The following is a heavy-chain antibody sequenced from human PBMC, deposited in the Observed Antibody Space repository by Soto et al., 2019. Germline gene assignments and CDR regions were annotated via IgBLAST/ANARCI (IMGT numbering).Heavy chain of an antibody. D-gene: IGHD2-15*01. V-gene: IGHV4-4*07. CDR2: IYTSGST. J-gene: IGHJ3*02. Sequence: SETLSLTCTVSGGSISSYYWSWIRQPAGKGLEWVGRIYTSGSTNYNPSLKSRVTMSVDTSKNQFFLKLSSATTADTAVYYCARGNAFCSGGSCYSENDAFDIWGQGTMVTVSS. CDR1: GGSISSYY. CDR3: ARGNAFCSGGSCYSENDAFDI.